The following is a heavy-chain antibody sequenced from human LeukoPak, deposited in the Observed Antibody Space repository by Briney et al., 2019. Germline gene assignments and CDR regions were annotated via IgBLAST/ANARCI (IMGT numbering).Heavy chain of an antibody. D-gene: IGHD6-13*01. CDR3: ARDLGYSSSSSSNWFDP. J-gene: IGHJ5*02. CDR2: IIPIFGTA. V-gene: IGHV1-69*05. Sequence: GASVKVSCKASGGTFSSYAISWVRQAPGQGLEWMGGIIPIFGTANYAQKFQGRVTITTDESTSTAYMELSSLRSEDTAVYYCARDLGYSSSSSSNWFDPWGQGTLVTVSS. CDR1: GGTFSSYA.